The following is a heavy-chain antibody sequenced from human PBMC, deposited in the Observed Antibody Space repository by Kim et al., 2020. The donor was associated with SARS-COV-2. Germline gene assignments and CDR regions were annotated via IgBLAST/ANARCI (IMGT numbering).Heavy chain of an antibody. CDR3: LGGYYFDY. Sequence: ASVKVSCKTSGYTFTRDSIHWVRQAPGQGLEWMGAIDCGDGYTKYTEKFQGRVTFTRDTSACTAYMELSGLRSEDSAVFYCLGGYYFDYWGQGTQVTVSS. J-gene: IGHJ4*02. CDR1: GYTFTRDS. CDR2: IDCGDGYT. D-gene: IGHD2-15*01. V-gene: IGHV1-3*01.